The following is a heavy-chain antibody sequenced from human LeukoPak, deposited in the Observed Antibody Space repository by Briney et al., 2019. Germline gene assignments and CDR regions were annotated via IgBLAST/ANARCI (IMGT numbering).Heavy chain of an antibody. CDR1: GFTFSSYA. CDR3: AKDWYCSSTSCYRSDSYYYYGMDV. J-gene: IGHJ6*02. CDR2: ISGSGGST. V-gene: IGHV3-23*01. Sequence: PGGPLRLSCAASGFTFSSYAMSWVRQAAGKGLEWVSAISGSGGSTFYADSVKGRFTISRDNSKNTLYLQMSSLRAEDTAVYYCAKDWYCSSTSCYRSDSYYYYGMDVWGQGTTVTVSS. D-gene: IGHD2-2*02.